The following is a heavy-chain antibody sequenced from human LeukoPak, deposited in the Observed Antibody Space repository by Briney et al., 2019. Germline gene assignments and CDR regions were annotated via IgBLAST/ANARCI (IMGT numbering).Heavy chain of an antibody. CDR2: FDSVVST. D-gene: IGHD6-13*01. CDR1: GFPFSSNY. Sequence: PGGPLGPSLDAPGFPFSSNYMSWGLQPPGKGLGWVSVFDSVVSTYYADSVKGRFTSSRDNSRNTLYLQMNSLRAEDTAVYYCARDSVVASAGNGSDYYYYYGMDVWGQGTTVTVSS. V-gene: IGHV3-53*01. J-gene: IGHJ6*02. CDR3: ARDSVVASAGNGSDYYYYYGMDV.